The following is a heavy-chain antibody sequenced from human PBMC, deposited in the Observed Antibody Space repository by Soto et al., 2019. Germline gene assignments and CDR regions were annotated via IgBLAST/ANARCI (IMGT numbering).Heavy chain of an antibody. Sequence: EVQLLESGGGLVQPGGSLRLSCAASGFTFSSYAMTWVRQAPGKGLEWVSVITNSGGFTYYADSVKGRFTISRDNSRNTLYLQMNSLRAEDTAIYYCAKDRYCSGGSCYSVLGPRYSDFDYWGQGTLVTVSS. D-gene: IGHD2-15*01. J-gene: IGHJ4*02. V-gene: IGHV3-23*01. CDR1: GFTFSSYA. CDR3: AKDRYCSGGSCYSVLGPRYSDFDY. CDR2: ITNSGGFT.